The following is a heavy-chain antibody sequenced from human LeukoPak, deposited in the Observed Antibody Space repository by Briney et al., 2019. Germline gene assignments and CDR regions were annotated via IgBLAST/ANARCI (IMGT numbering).Heavy chain of an antibody. CDR3: TRLTVRGVNGPHYGMDV. Sequence: GGSLRLSCAASGFTFSGSAMHWDRQASGKGLEWVGRIRSKANSYATAYAASVKGRFTISRDDSKNTAYLQMDSLKTEDTAVYYCTRLTVRGVNGPHYGMDVWGKGTTVTVSS. CDR2: IRSKANSYAT. D-gene: IGHD3-10*01. V-gene: IGHV3-73*01. J-gene: IGHJ6*04. CDR1: GFTFSGSA.